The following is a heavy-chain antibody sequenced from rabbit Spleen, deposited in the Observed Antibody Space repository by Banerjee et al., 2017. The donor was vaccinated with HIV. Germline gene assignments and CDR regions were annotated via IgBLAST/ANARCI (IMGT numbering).Heavy chain of an antibody. Sequence: QELLVEYGGDLVQPEGSLTLTCKASGFSFSSSDYICWVRQAPGKGLEWISCIAGSSSGFPYSATCGKGSIPTPNTASTTGSLQMAGLTVADTANYFCARDTGSSFSSYALDLWGTGTLVTFS. CDR1: GFSFSSSDY. CDR3: ARDTGSSFSSYALDL. V-gene: IGHV1S45*01. D-gene: IGHD8-1*01. J-gene: IGHJ6*01. CDR2: IAGSSSGFP.